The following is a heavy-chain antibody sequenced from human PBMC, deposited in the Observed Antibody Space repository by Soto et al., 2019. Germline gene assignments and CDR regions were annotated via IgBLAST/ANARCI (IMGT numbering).Heavy chain of an antibody. CDR3: ARGPRYCSSTSCSDYFDC. V-gene: IGHV3-66*01. Sequence: PGGSLRLSCVASGITFTNYYMSWVRQAPGKGLEWVSVIYSTGNTYYADSMKGRFSISRDDSKNTLYLQINSLRAEDTAVYYCARGPRYCSSTSCSDYFDCWGQGTLVTVSS. CDR1: GITFTNYY. J-gene: IGHJ4*02. D-gene: IGHD2-2*01. CDR2: IYSTGNT.